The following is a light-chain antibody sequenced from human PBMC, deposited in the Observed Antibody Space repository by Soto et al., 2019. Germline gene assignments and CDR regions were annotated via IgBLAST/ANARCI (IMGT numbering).Light chain of an antibody. CDR2: DTS. CDR1: RGIGST. V-gene: IGKV3-15*01. J-gene: IGKJ4*01. CDR3: QHYVTWPLA. Sequence: EVVMTQSPATLSVSPGERATLSCRASRGIGSTLAWYQQKPRQTPRLLIYDTSTRATGVPGRFIGSRSGTDFTLTITSLQSEDFAIYYCQHYVTWPLAFGGGTRVENK.